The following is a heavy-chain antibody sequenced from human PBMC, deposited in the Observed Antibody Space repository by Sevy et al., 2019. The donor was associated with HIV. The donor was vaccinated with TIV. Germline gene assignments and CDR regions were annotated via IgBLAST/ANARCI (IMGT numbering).Heavy chain of an antibody. CDR2: ISYDGSNK. V-gene: IGHV3-30-3*01. D-gene: IGHD5-12*01. CDR1: GFTFSSYA. CDR3: VRDIGYSGYDALGCFDY. Sequence: GGSLRLSCAASGFTFSSYAIHWVRQAPGKGLEWVAVISYDGSNKYYADSVKGRFTISRDNSKNTLYLQINSLRPEDTAIYYCVRDIGYSGYDALGCFDYWGQGTLVTVSS. J-gene: IGHJ4*02.